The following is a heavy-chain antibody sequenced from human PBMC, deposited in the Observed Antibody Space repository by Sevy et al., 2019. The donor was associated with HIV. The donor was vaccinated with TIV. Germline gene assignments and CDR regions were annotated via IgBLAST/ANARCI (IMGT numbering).Heavy chain of an antibody. CDR1: GFTFSISA. Sequence: GGSLRLSCAASGFTFSISAMTWVRQAPGKGLEWVSVISGSGNSAYYADSVKGRFTISRDKSKNTLSLQMNSLRAADTDVYYCAKGGRSYGDSYFDHWGQGTLVTVSS. D-gene: IGHD5-18*01. J-gene: IGHJ4*02. CDR2: ISGSGNSA. CDR3: AKGGRSYGDSYFDH. V-gene: IGHV3-23*01.